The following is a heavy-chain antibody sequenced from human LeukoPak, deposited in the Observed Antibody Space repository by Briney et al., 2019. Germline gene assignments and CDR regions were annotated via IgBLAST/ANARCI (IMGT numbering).Heavy chain of an antibody. V-gene: IGHV3-23*01. CDR2: ISGSGGST. Sequence: GGSLRLSCVASGFTFSTYGVSWVRQAPGKGLEWVSAISGSGGSTYYADSVKGRFTISRDNSKNTLYLQMNSLRAEDTAVYYCASGIVGASGYWGQGTLVTVSS. J-gene: IGHJ4*02. CDR3: ASGIVGASGY. CDR1: GFTFSTYG. D-gene: IGHD1-26*01.